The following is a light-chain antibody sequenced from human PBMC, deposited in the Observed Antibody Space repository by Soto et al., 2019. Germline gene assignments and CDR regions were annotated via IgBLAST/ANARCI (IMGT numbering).Light chain of an antibody. V-gene: IGLV2-23*02. Sequence: QSVLTQPASVSGSPGQSITISCTGTSSDVGSYNLVSWYQQHPGKAPKLMIYEVSNRPSGVSNRFSGSKSGNTASLTISGLQAEDEADYYCCSYTSANTFVFGTGTKVTVL. CDR1: SSDVGSYNL. CDR2: EVS. CDR3: CSYTSANTFV. J-gene: IGLJ1*01.